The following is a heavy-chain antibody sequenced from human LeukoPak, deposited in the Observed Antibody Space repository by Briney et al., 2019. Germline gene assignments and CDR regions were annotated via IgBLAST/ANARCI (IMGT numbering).Heavy chain of an antibody. CDR3: ARALIYYGSGSYPNEVDY. D-gene: IGHD3-10*01. J-gene: IGHJ4*02. V-gene: IGHV1-69*04. CDR1: GGTFSSYA. CDR2: IIPILGIA. Sequence: ASVKVSCKASGGTFSSYAISWVRQAPGQGLEWMGRIIPILGIANYAQKFQGRVAITADKSTSTAYMELSSLRSEDTAVYYCARALIYYGSGSYPNEVDYWGQGTLVTVSS.